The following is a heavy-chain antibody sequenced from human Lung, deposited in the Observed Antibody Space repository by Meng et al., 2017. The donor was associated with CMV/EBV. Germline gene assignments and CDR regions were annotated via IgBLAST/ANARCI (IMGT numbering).Heavy chain of an antibody. V-gene: IGHV4-4*01. CDR3: AREYCSATSCYLVASGGMDV. CDR1: GGFISSSSW. CDR2: IHHSGRT. J-gene: IGHJ6*04. D-gene: IGHD2-2*01. Sequence: GSLRLSCAVSGGFISSSSWWSWVRQPPGKGLEWIGEIHHSGRTKYNPSLKSRVIISVDKSKNQFTLNLSSVTAADTAVYFCAREYCSATSCYLVASGGMDVWGTWHXVT.